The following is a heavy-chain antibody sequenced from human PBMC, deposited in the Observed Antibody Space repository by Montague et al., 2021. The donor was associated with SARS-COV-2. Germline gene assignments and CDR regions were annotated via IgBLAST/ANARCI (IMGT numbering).Heavy chain of an antibody. CDR3: ARGMIRGVTTPFDY. Sequence: SETLSLMCSVSSGSIISSGYYWGWIRQPPGKELEWIGNIYYSGTTYYNPSLQSRGTISVDTSKNHLSLRLSSVTAADTAMYFCARGMIRGVTTPFDYWGQGSQVTVSS. CDR2: IYYSGTT. D-gene: IGHD3-10*01. CDR1: SGSIISSGYY. V-gene: IGHV4-39*02. J-gene: IGHJ4*02.